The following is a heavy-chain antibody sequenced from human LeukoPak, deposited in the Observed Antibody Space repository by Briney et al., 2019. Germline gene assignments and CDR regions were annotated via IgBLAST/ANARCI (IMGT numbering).Heavy chain of an antibody. D-gene: IGHD2-2*01. CDR1: GFTFSSYG. V-gene: IGHV3-30*18. CDR3: AKVFFPYQLRGSSMEKNWFDP. Sequence: GGSLRLSCAASGFTFSSYGMHWVRQAPGKGLEWVAVISYDGSNKYYADSVKGRFTISRDNSKNTLYLQMNSLRAEDTAVYYCAKVFFPYQLRGSSMEKNWFDPWGQGTLVTVSS. J-gene: IGHJ5*02. CDR2: ISYDGSNK.